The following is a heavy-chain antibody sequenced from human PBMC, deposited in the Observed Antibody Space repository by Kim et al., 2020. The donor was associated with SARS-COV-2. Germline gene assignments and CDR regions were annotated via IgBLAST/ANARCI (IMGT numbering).Heavy chain of an antibody. CDR1: GFTFSSYA. Sequence: GGSLRLSCAASGFTFSSYAMSWVRQAPGKGLEWVSAISGSGGSTYYADSVKGRFTISRDNSKNTLYLQMNSLRAEDTAVYYCAKDSPRRYFDWSYSHGGYYFDYWGQGTLVTVSS. CDR3: AKDSPRRYFDWSYSHGGYYFDY. J-gene: IGHJ4*02. D-gene: IGHD3-9*01. V-gene: IGHV3-23*01. CDR2: ISGSGGST.